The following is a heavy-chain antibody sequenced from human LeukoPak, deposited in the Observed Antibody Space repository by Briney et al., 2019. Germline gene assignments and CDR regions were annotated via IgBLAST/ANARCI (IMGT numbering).Heavy chain of an antibody. V-gene: IGHV4-31*03. Sequence: SETLSLTCTVSGGSISSGGYYWSWIRQHPGKGLEWIGYIYYSGSTYYIPSLKSRVTISVDTSKNQFSLKLSSVTAADTAVYYCARDRTVTTSDAFDIWGQGTMVTVSS. CDR3: ARDRTVTTSDAFDI. J-gene: IGHJ3*02. CDR1: GGSISSGGYY. CDR2: IYYSGST. D-gene: IGHD4-17*01.